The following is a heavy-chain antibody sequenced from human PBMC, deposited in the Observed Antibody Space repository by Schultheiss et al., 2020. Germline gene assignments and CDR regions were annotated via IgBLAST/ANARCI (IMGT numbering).Heavy chain of an antibody. V-gene: IGHV3-23*01. CDR2: ISASGGST. CDR1: GFTFSSYA. CDR3: AKDRRTYYYGMDV. Sequence: GGSLRLSCAASGFTFSSYAMSWVRQAPGKGLEWVSSISASGGSTYYAASVKGRFTISRDNSKNTLYLQMNSLRAEDTAVYYCAKDRRTYYYGMDVWGQGTTVTVSS. J-gene: IGHJ6*02.